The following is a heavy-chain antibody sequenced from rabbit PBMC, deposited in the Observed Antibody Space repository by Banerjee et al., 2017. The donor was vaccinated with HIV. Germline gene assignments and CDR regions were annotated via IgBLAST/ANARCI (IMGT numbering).Heavy chain of an antibody. J-gene: IGHJ3*01. CDR3: ARDRDGDAGYGSLAL. CDR2: INGGSSGDT. V-gene: IGHV1S45*01. D-gene: IGHD7-1*01. Sequence: QQQLEESGGGLVKPGGTLTLTCKASGFSFSASYYMYWVRQAPGKGLEWIGCINGGSSGDTYYASWAKGRFTISKTSSTTVDLKMTSLTVADTATYFCARDRDGDAGYGSLALWGQGTLVTVS. CDR1: GFSFSASYY.